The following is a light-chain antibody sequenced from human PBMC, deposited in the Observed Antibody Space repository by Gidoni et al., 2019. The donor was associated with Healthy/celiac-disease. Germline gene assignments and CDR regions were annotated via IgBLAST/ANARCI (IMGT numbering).Light chain of an antibody. V-gene: IGLV3-25*03. CDR2: KDS. J-gene: IGLJ2*01. Sequence: VSPGQTARITCSGDALPKQYAYWYQQKPGQAPVLVIYKDSERPSGIPERFSGSSSGTTVTLTISGVQAEDEADYHCQSADSSGTYVVFGGGTKLTVL. CDR3: QSADSSGTYVV. CDR1: ALPKQY.